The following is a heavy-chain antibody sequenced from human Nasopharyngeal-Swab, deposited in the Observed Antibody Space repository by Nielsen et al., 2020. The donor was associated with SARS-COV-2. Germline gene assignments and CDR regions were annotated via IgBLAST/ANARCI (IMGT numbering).Heavy chain of an antibody. D-gene: IGHD6-13*01. J-gene: IGHJ6*02. Sequence: SVKVSCKVSGYTLTELSMHWVRQAPGQGLEWMGGIIPIFGTANYAQKFQGRVTITADKSTSTAYMELSSLRSEDTAVYYCARGDFEVEQQLANYYYYYGMDVWGQGTTVTVSS. CDR1: GYTLTELS. CDR2: IIPIFGTA. V-gene: IGHV1-69*06. CDR3: ARGDFEVEQQLANYYYYYGMDV.